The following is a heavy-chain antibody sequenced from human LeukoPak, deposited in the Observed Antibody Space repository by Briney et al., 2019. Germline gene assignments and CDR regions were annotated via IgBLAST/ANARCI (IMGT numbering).Heavy chain of an antibody. V-gene: IGHV1-18*04. J-gene: IGHJ4*02. CDR1: GYTFFSYG. D-gene: IGHD6-19*01. CDR2: ISADSGNT. CDR3: ARDSYRSGSTDS. Sequence: ASVKVSCKTSGYTFFSYGITWVRQSPVQGLEWMGWISADSGNTHYGKKFQGRVTMTKDTSTSTVYMELRSLRSDDTAIYYCARDSYRSGSTDSWGQGTLVTVSS.